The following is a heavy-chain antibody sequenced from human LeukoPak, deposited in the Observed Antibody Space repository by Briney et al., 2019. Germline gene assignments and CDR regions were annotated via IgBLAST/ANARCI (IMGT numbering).Heavy chain of an antibody. J-gene: IGHJ4*02. D-gene: IGHD3-22*01. V-gene: IGHV1-2*02. CDR3: ARVNNYYDSSGYLYYFDY. CDR1: GYTLTGYY. Sequence: ASVKVSXKASGYTLTGYYMHWVRHAPGQGLEWVGWINPNSGGTNYAQKFQGRVTMTRDTSISTAYMELSSRRSDDTAVYYCARVNNYYDSSGYLYYFDYWGQGTLVTVSS. CDR2: INPNSGGT.